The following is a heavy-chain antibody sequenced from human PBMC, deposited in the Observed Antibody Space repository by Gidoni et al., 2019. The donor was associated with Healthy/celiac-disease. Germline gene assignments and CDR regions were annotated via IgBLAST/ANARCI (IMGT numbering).Heavy chain of an antibody. D-gene: IGHD6-13*01. Sequence: EVQLLESGGGWVQHGGSLRLFCAAYGFTLSSYAMSWVRQATGKGLEWVSAISGSGGSTYYADSVKGRFPISRDNSKNTLYLQMNSLRAEDTAVYYCASHSSSWYKGPFDYWGQGTLVTVSS. CDR1: GFTLSSYA. CDR2: ISGSGGST. CDR3: ASHSSSWYKGPFDY. J-gene: IGHJ4*02. V-gene: IGHV3-23*01.